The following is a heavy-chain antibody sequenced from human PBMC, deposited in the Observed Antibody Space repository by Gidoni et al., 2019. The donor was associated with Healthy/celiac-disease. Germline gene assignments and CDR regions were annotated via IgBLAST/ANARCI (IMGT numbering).Heavy chain of an antibody. Sequence: EVQLVQSGAAVKKPGESLKISCKRSGYSFTNYWIGWVRQMPGKGLEWMGIIYAGDSDTRYNPSFQGQVTISADNSISTAYLQWNSLKASDTAMYYCASFDFNKSYFDYWGQGTLVIVSS. J-gene: IGHJ4*02. CDR3: ASFDFNKSYFDY. CDR1: GYSFTNYW. V-gene: IGHV5-51*03. CDR2: IYAGDSDT.